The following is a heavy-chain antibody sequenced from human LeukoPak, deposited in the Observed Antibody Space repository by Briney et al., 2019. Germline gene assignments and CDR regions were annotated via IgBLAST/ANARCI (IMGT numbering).Heavy chain of an antibody. J-gene: IGHJ3*02. CDR3: AGVLYYYDSGGSGGAFDI. CDR2: IYYSGST. V-gene: IGHV4-59*01. D-gene: IGHD3-22*01. CDR1: GGSISSYY. Sequence: PSETLSLTCTVSGGSISSYYWSWIRQPPVKGLEWIGYIYYSGSTNYNPSRKSRVPISVDTSKNQFSLKLSSVTAADTAVYYCAGVLYYYDSGGSGGAFDIWGQGTMVTVSS.